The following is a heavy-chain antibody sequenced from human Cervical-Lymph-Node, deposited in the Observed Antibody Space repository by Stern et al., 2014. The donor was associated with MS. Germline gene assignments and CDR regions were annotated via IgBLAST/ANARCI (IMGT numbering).Heavy chain of an antibody. CDR2: IKQDGSDK. Sequence: VQLVESGGGLVQPGGSLRLSCAASGFTFSSYWMSWVRQAPGKGLEWVANIKQDGSDKYYVDSVKGRFTISRDNAKNSLYLQMNNLRAEDTAVYYCARDYCSGGSCYGYFQHWGQGTLVTVSS. D-gene: IGHD2-15*01. CDR3: ARDYCSGGSCYGYFQH. CDR1: GFTFSSYW. J-gene: IGHJ1*01. V-gene: IGHV3-7*01.